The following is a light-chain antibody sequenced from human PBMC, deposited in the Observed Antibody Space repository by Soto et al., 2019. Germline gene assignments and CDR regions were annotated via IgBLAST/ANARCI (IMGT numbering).Light chain of an antibody. Sequence: EIVLTQSPVTLSLSPGERATLSCWASQSVSSSYLAWYQQKPGQAPRLLIYGASSRATGIPDRFSGSGSGTDFTLTIIRLEPEDFAVYYCQQYGSSPSTFGQGTRLEIK. CDR2: GAS. J-gene: IGKJ5*01. CDR1: QSVSSSY. V-gene: IGKV3-20*01. CDR3: QQYGSSPST.